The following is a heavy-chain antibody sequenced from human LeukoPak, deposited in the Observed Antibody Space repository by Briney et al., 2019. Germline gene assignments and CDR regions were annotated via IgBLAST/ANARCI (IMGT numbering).Heavy chain of an antibody. CDR3: ARVRAGTNAFDI. D-gene: IGHD6-19*01. CDR1: GFTFSSHS. J-gene: IGHJ3*02. Sequence: GGSLRLSCAASGFTFSSHSMNWVRQAPGKGLEWVSSISSSSSYIYYADSVKGRFTISRDNAKNSLYRQMNSLRAEDTAVYYCARVRAGTNAFDIWGQGTMVTVSS. V-gene: IGHV3-21*01. CDR2: ISSSSSYI.